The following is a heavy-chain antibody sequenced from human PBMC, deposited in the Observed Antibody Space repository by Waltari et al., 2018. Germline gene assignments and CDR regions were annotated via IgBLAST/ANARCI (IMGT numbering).Heavy chain of an antibody. D-gene: IGHD5-12*01. CDR3: AADSGGYSGYEFDL. CDR2: IVVGSGNT. J-gene: IGHJ5*02. CDR1: GFTFSSSA. V-gene: IGHV1-58*02. Sequence: QMQLVQSGPEVKKPGTSVKVSCKASGFTFSSSAIQWVRQARGQGLEWIGWIVVGSGNTNYAQKFQERVTITRDMSTSTAYMELSSLGSDDTAVYYCAADSGGYSGYEFDLWGQGTLVTGSS.